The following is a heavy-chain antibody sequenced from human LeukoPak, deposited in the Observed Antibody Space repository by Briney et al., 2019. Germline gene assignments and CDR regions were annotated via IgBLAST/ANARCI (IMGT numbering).Heavy chain of an antibody. J-gene: IGHJ3*02. CDR2: IYYSGST. V-gene: IGHV4-31*03. CDR1: GGSISSGGYC. CDR3: ARAAMEIDI. D-gene: IGHD5-18*01. Sequence: TLSLTCTVSGGSISSGGYCWSWIRQHPGKGLEWIGYIYYSGSTYYNPSLKSRVTISVDTSKHQFSLKLSSVTAVDTAVYYCARAAMEIDIWGQGTMVTVSS.